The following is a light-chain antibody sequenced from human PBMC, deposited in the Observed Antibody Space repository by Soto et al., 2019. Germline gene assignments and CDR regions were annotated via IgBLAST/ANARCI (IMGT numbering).Light chain of an antibody. V-gene: IGKV3-20*01. J-gene: IGKJ1*01. CDR2: GAS. CDR3: QQYGSSLRT. CDR1: QSVSSN. Sequence: EIVLTQSPGTLSLSPGERATLSCRASQSVSSNLAWYQQKTGQAPRLLIYGASSRATGLPDRFRGSGSGTDFTLTISRLEAEDFAVYYCQQYGSSLRTFGHGAKVDIK.